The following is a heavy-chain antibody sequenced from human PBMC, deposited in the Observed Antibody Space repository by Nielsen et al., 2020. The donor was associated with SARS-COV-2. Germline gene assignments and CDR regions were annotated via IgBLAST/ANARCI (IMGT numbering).Heavy chain of an antibody. V-gene: IGHV5-51*01. CDR1: GYGFSDHW. CDR3: AAHSGTTMGDRIPPRYFDY. Sequence: GESLKISCKVSGYGFSDHWIGWVRQVPGQGLEWMGIIYPSDSDTRYSPSFEGQVSISADTSISTAYLQWGSLTSSDTGVYYCAAHSGTTMGDRIPPRYFDYWGQGTLVTVSS. J-gene: IGHJ4*02. CDR2: IYPSDSDT. D-gene: IGHD3-3*01.